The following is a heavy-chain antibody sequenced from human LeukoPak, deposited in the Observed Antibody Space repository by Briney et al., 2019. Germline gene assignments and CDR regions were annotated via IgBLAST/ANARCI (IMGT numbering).Heavy chain of an antibody. CDR3: ARRSCANGICYRGSFDL. D-gene: IGHD2-8*01. J-gene: IGHJ2*01. CDR2: VYPGDSDT. Sequence: GESLKTSCKGSGYSFTSYWIGWVRQMPGRGLEWMGIVYPGDSDTRYSPSFQGQVTLSADKSISTAYLQWSGLKASDTAMYYCARRSCANGICYRGSFDLWGRGTLVTVSS. CDR1: GYSFTSYW. V-gene: IGHV5-51*01.